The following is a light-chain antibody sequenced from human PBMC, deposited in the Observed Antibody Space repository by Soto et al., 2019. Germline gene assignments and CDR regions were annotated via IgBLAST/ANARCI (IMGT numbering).Light chain of an antibody. CDR2: EVS. CDR1: SSDVGGYNY. CDR3: SSYTSSSTL. J-gene: IGLJ2*01. Sequence: QSALTQPASVSGSPGQSITISCTGTSSDVGGYNYVSWYQQHPGKAPKLMISEVSNRPSGVSNRFSGSKSGNTASRTISGLQAEDEADYYCSSYTSSSTLFGGGTKPTVL. V-gene: IGLV2-14*01.